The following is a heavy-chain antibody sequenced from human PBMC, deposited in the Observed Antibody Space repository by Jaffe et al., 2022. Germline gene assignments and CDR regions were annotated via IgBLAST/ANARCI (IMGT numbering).Heavy chain of an antibody. Sequence: QVQLVQSGAEVKKPGASVKVSCKASDSGHSFSNYGISWVRQAPGQGLEWLGWVTAYNSKTKYAQKFQGRVTMTADTSTSTAYMELRSLRSDDTAVYYCARDLGDDYSDYGRNHWFDPWGQGTLVTVSS. CDR2: VTAYNSKT. J-gene: IGHJ5*02. D-gene: IGHD4-17*01. CDR1: GHSFSNYG. V-gene: IGHV1-18*01. CDR3: ARDLGDDYSDYGRNHWFDP.